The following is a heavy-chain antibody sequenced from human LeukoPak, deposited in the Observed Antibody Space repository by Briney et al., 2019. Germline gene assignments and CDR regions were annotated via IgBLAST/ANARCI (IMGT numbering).Heavy chain of an antibody. CDR1: GGSFSGYY. D-gene: IGHD2-2*01. V-gene: IGHV4-34*01. J-gene: IGHJ4*02. Sequence: PSETLSLTCAVYGGSFSGYYWSWIRQPPGKGLEWIGEINHSGSTNYNPSLKSRVTISVDTSKNQFSLKLSSVTAADTAVYYCARGPARANNIVVVPAALRGFFDYWGQGTLVTVSS. CDR3: ARGPARANNIVVVPAALRGFFDY. CDR2: INHSGST.